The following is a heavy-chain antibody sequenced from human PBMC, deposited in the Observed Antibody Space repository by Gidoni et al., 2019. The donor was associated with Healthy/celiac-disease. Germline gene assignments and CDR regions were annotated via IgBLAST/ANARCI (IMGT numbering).Heavy chain of an antibody. CDR1: GFTFISYA. Sequence: EVQLLESGGGVVQPGGSLRLSFSASGFTFISYAMHWVRQAPGKGLEWVSAISGSGGSTYYADSVKGRFTISRDNSKNTLYLQMNSLRAEDTAVYYCANPFGVQGDYYYMDVWGKGTTVTVSS. J-gene: IGHJ6*03. V-gene: IGHV3-23*01. CDR2: ISGSGGST. CDR3: ANPFGVQGDYYYMDV. D-gene: IGHD2-8*01.